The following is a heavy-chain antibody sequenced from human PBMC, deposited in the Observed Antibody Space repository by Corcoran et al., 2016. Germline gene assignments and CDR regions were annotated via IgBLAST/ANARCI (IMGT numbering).Heavy chain of an antibody. Sequence: QVQLQQSGPGLVKPSQTLSLTCAISGDSVSSNSAAWNWIRQSPSRGLEGLGRTYYRSKWYNDYAVSVKSRITINPDTSKNQFSLQLNSVTHDDTAVYYCARETLHGGGKRIDAFDIWGQGTMVTVSS. J-gene: IGHJ3*02. CDR1: GDSVSSNSAA. CDR3: ARETLHGGGKRIDAFDI. V-gene: IGHV6-1*01. CDR2: TYYRSKWYN. D-gene: IGHD2-15*01.